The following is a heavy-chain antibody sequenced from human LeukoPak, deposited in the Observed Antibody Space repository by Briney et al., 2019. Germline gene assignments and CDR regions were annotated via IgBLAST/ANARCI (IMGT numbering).Heavy chain of an antibody. J-gene: IGHJ4*02. CDR3: VRDLLWAFDS. CDR2: ISRTGTDL. CDR1: GFTFYSYG. Sequence: PGGSLRLSCAASGFTFYSYGMSWVRQAPGKGPEWVSYISRTGTDLYYADSVRGRFTMSRDNAKNSLYLQMNSLRAEDTAMYYCVRDLLWAFDSWGQGALVTVSS. D-gene: IGHD2-21*01. V-gene: IGHV3-48*01.